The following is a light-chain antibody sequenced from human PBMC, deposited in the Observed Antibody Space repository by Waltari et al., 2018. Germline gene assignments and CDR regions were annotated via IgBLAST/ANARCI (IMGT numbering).Light chain of an antibody. CDR1: ESINSW. Sequence: DIQMTQSPSTLSASIGDRVTITCRASESINSWLAWFQQRPGEAPKLLSSKASTLESGVPSRFSASGSGTEFTLTISSLQPDDFATYYCQQYHHYWTFGQGTKVEMK. V-gene: IGKV1-5*03. CDR2: KAS. CDR3: QQYHHYWT. J-gene: IGKJ1*01.